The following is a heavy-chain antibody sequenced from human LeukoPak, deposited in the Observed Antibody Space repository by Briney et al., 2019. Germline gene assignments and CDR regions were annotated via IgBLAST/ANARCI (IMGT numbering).Heavy chain of an antibody. CDR1: GGSISSGDYY. CDR3: ARTMIVVVTLFDY. Sequence: PSETLSLTCTVSGGSISSGDYYWSWIRQPPGKGLEWIGYIYYSGSTYYNPPLKSRVTISVDTSKNQFSLKLSSVTAADTAVYYCARTMIVVVTLFDYWGQGTLVTVSS. V-gene: IGHV4-30-4*08. D-gene: IGHD3-22*01. CDR2: IYYSGST. J-gene: IGHJ4*02.